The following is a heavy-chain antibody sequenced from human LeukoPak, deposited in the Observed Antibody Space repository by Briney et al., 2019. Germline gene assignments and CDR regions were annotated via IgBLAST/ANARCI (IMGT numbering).Heavy chain of an antibody. J-gene: IGHJ4*02. CDR2: ISGSSSII. CDR3: ARGNRWVDY. CDR1: EFTFSSYS. V-gene: IGHV3-48*04. D-gene: IGHD1-14*01. Sequence: GGSLRLSCAASEFTFSSYSMNWVRQAPGKGLEWVSYISGSSSIIYYADSVKGRFTISRDNAKNSLYLQMNSLRAEDTAVYYCARGNRWVDYWGQGTLVTVSS.